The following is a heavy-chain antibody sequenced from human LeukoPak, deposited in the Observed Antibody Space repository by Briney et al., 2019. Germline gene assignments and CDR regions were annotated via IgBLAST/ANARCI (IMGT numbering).Heavy chain of an antibody. CDR1: GYTFTGYY. V-gene: IGHV1-2*02. D-gene: IGHD3-3*01. J-gene: IGHJ4*02. CDR2: INPKNGGT. CDR3: ARGEVFYDFWSGYYFGY. Sequence: GASVKVSCKASGYTFTGYYMHWVRQAPGQGLEWMGWINPKNGGTNYVQKFQGRVTMTRDTSISTAYMELSSLRSDDTAFYYCARGEVFYDFWSGYYFGYWGQGTLVTVSS.